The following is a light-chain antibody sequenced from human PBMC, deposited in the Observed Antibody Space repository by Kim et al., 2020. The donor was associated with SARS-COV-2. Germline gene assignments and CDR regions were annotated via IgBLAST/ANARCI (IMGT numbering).Light chain of an antibody. CDR3: QQYDNY. V-gene: IGKV1-5*03. J-gene: IGKJ2*01. Sequence: STLPAAVGDSVIITCRASQSNSMWLAWYQQKPGKAPKLLISKASSLQSGVPSRFSGSGSGTEFTLTISSLQPDEFGTYYCQQYDNYFGQGTKLEI. CDR1: QSNSMW. CDR2: KAS.